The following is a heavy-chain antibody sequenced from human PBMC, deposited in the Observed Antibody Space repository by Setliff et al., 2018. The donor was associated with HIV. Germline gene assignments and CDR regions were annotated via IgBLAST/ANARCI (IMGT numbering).Heavy chain of an antibody. D-gene: IGHD5-18*01. J-gene: IGHJ4*02. V-gene: IGHV4-61*02. CDR2: IWTSGST. CDR1: GGSISSGSCY. Sequence: SETLSLTCTVSGGSISSGSCYWGWIRQPAGKGLEWIGRIWTSGSTNYNPSLKSRVTISVDTSKNQFSLKLSSVTAADTAVYYCARGTGSYGSDYWGQGTLVTVSS. CDR3: ARGTGSYGSDY.